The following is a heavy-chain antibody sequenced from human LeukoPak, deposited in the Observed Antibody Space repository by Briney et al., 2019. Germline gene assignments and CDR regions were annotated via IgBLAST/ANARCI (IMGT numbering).Heavy chain of an antibody. D-gene: IGHD2-2*01. CDR2: INTDTGNP. CDR3: ARTLFGDQYQLLHNWFDP. V-gene: IGHV7-4-1*02. Sequence: ASVKVSCKASGYTFTNYAMNWVRQAPGQGLEWMGWINTDTGNPTYAQGFTRRLVFSLDTSASTAYPQISSLKAEDTAVYYCARTLFGDQYQLLHNWFDPWGQGTLATVSS. CDR1: GYTFTNYA. J-gene: IGHJ5*02.